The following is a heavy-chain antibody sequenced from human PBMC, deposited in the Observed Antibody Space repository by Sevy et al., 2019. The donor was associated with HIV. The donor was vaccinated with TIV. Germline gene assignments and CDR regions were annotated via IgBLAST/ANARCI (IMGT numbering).Heavy chain of an antibody. D-gene: IGHD3-22*01. CDR1: GGSISSSLYY. Sequence: SETLSLTCIVSGGSISSSLYYWGWIRQPPGKGLEWIATLYYTRSIYYNPSLRTRLTISADSSQNQFSLKLSSVTAADTALYFCARTQGGSTDGGDSSSYYYEGDHYFDLWGQGLLVTVSS. J-gene: IGHJ4*02. CDR2: LYYTRSI. CDR3: ARTQGGSTDGGDSSSYYYEGDHYFDL. V-gene: IGHV4-39*01.